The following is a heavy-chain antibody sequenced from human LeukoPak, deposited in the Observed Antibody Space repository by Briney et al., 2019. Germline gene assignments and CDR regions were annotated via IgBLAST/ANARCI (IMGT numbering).Heavy chain of an antibody. Sequence: SETLPLTCTVSGGSISSYYWSWIRQPPGKGLEWIGYIYYSGSTNYNPSLKSRVTISVDTSKNQFSLKLSSVTAADTAVYYCARDLENWSGVFDPWGQGTLVTVSS. J-gene: IGHJ5*02. CDR2: IYYSGST. V-gene: IGHV4-59*01. D-gene: IGHD1-1*01. CDR3: ARDLENWSGVFDP. CDR1: GGSISSYY.